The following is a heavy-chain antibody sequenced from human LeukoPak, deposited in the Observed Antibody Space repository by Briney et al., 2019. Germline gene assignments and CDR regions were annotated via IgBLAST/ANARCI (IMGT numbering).Heavy chain of an antibody. CDR2: IYHSGST. CDR1: GGSISSYY. J-gene: IGHJ4*02. V-gene: IGHV4-38-2*02. CDR3: ARDLIAAAGSCFDY. Sequence: SETLSLTCTVSGGSISSYYWGWIRQPPGKGLEWIGSIYHSGSTYYNPSLKSRVTISVDTSKNQFSLKLSSVTAADTAVYYCARDLIAAAGSCFDYWGQGTLVTVSS. D-gene: IGHD6-13*01.